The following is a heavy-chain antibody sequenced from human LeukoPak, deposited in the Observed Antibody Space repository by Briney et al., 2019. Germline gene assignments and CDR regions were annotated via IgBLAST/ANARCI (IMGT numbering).Heavy chain of an antibody. CDR2: IYYSGST. CDR3: ARHGSGSYYPNWFDP. J-gene: IGHJ5*02. D-gene: IGHD3-10*01. Sequence: SETLSLTCAVYGGSFSGYYWSWIRQPPGKGLEWIGSIYYSGSTYYNPSLKSRVTISVDTSKNQFSLKLSSVTAADTAVYYCARHGSGSYYPNWFDPWGQGTLVTVSS. V-gene: IGHV4-34*01. CDR1: GGSFSGYY.